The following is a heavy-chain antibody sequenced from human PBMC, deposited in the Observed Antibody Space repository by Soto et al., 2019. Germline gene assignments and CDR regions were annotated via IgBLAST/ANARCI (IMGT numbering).Heavy chain of an antibody. J-gene: IGHJ4*02. CDR2: ITGSDGST. CDR3: AKGPGEVRH. D-gene: IGHD3-16*01. Sequence: GVSLRLSCGASGFPLSSSGMTWVRPAPGTGMEWVSSITGSDGSTNYPDDGKGRFTIAKDNSKNTLDLPMNSLRVDDTALYDCAKGPGEVRHWGQGTLVTVSS. CDR1: GFPLSSSG. V-gene: IGHV3-23*01.